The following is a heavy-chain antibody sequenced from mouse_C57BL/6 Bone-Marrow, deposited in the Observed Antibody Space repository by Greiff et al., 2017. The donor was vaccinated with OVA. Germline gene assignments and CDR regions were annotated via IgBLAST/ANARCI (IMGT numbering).Heavy chain of an antibody. CDR2: INPYNGGT. D-gene: IGHD1-1*01. V-gene: IGHV1-19*01. J-gene: IGHJ2*01. CDR3: ARFTTVVASDY. CDR1: GYTFTDYY. Sequence: VQLKESGPVLVKPGASVKMSCKASGYTFTDYYMNWVKQSHGKSLEWIGVINPYNGGTSYNQKFKGKATLTVDKSSSTAYMELNSLTSEDSAVYYCARFTTVVASDYWGQGTTLTVSS.